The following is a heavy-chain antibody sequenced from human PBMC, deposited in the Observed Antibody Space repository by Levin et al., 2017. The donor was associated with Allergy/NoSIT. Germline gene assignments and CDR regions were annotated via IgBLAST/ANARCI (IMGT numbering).Heavy chain of an antibody. V-gene: IGHV5-10-1*01. Sequence: GGSLRLSCKGSGYSFTSYWISWVRQMPGKGLEWMGRIDPSDSYTNYSPSFQGHVTISADKSISTAYLQWSSLKASDTAMYYCARLALVYGSGSYYRYYYYYMDVWGKGTTVTVSS. CDR2: IDPSDSYT. J-gene: IGHJ6*03. D-gene: IGHD3-10*01. CDR3: ARLALVYGSGSYYRYYYYYMDV. CDR1: GYSFTSYW.